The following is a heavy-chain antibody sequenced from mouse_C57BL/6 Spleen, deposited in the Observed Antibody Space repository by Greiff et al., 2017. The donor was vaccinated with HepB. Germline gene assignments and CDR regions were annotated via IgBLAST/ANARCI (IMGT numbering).Heavy chain of an antibody. J-gene: IGHJ4*01. Sequence: QVQLQQPGAELVMPGASVKLSCKASGYTFTSYWMHWVKQRPGQGLEWIGEIDPSDSYTNYNQKFKGKSTLTVDKSSSTAYMQLSSLTSEDSAVYYCARPFYGSSPYYAMDYWGQGTSVNVSS. CDR1: GYTFTSYW. D-gene: IGHD1-1*01. CDR3: ARPFYGSSPYYAMDY. CDR2: IDPSDSYT. V-gene: IGHV1-69*01.